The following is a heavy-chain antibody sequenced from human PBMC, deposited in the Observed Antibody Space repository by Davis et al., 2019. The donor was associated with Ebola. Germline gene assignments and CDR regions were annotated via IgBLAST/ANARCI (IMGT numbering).Heavy chain of an antibody. J-gene: IGHJ6*02. CDR1: GFTFKRYG. Sequence: ASVKVSCKASGFTFKRYGVSWVRQAPGQGLEWLGWISAYNGNTNYAQKLQGRVTMTTDTSTSTAYMELRSLRSDDTAVYYCARDKGIVVVTAISYYYYGMDVWGQGTTVTVSS. V-gene: IGHV1-18*01. CDR2: ISAYNGNT. CDR3: ARDKGIVVVTAISYYYYGMDV. D-gene: IGHD2-21*02.